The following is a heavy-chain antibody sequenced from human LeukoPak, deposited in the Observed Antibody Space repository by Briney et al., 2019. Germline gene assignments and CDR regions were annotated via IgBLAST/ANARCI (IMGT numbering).Heavy chain of an antibody. CDR2: IYYSGST. V-gene: IGHV4-39*07. D-gene: IGHD3-9*01. CDR3: ARDMRYDISSRNDAFDI. J-gene: IGHJ3*02. CDR1: GGSISSSSYY. Sequence: SETLSLTCTVSGGSISSSSYYWGWIRQPPGKGLEWIGSIYYSGSTYYNPSLKSRVTISVDTSKNQFSLKLSSVTAADTAVYYCARDMRYDISSRNDAFDIWGQGTMVTVSS.